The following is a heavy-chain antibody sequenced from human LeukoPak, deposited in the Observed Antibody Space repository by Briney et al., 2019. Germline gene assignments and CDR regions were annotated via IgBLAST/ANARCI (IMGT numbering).Heavy chain of an antibody. V-gene: IGHV4-59*01. CDR1: GGSISSYY. CDR3: ARARSAAAGTLAYYYYYMDV. D-gene: IGHD6-13*01. J-gene: IGHJ6*03. Sequence: PSGTLSLTCAVSGGSISSYYWSWIRQPPGKGLEWIGYIYYSGSTSYNPSLKSRVTISVDTSKNQFSLKLSSVTAADTAVYYCARARSAAAGTLAYYYYYMDVWGKGTTVTVSS. CDR2: IYYSGST.